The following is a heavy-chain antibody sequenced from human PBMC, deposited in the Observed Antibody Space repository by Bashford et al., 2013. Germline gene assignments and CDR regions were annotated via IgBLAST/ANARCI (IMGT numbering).Heavy chain of an antibody. J-gene: IGHJ6*02. CDR1: GFTFSSYA. V-gene: IGHV3-23*01. Sequence: GSLRLSCAASGFTFSSYAMSWVRQAPGKGLEWVSAISGSGGSTYYADSVKGRFTISRDNSKNTLYLQMNSLRAEDTAVYYCDERFTITISLGMDVWGQGTTVTVSS. CDR2: ISGSGGST. D-gene: IGHD3-9*01. CDR3: DERFTITISLGMDV.